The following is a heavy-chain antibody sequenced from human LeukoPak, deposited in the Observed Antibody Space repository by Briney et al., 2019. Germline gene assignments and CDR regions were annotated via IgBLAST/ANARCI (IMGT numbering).Heavy chain of an antibody. CDR2: IYPGDSDT. V-gene: IGHV5-51*01. D-gene: IGHD2-21*01. J-gene: IGHJ3*02. CDR3: ARRVEGPGLYEAYDI. Sequence: GESLKISCKGSGYMFSTHWIAWVRQKPGKGLEWMGVIYPGDSDTRYSPSFQGQVTISADKSISTAYLLWNSLKASDTARFYCARRVEGPGLYEAYDIWGQGTSVIVSS. CDR1: GYMFSTHW.